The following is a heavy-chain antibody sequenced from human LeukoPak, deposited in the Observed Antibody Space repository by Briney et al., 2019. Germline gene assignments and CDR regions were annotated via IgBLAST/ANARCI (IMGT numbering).Heavy chain of an antibody. CDR3: AQRGWELEHFQH. D-gene: IGHD1-26*01. Sequence: GGSLRLSCAASGFTFSSYAMSWVRQAPGKGLEWVSAISGSGGSTYYADSVKGRFTISRDNSKNTLYLQMNSLRAEDTAVYYCAQRGWELEHFQHWGQGTLVTVSS. CDR2: ISGSGGST. J-gene: IGHJ1*01. V-gene: IGHV3-23*01. CDR1: GFTFSSYA.